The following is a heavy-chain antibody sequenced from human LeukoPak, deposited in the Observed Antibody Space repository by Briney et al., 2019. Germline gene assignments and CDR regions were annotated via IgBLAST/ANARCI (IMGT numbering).Heavy chain of an antibody. CDR3: ARGGICSGGSCYLGYFDY. J-gene: IGHJ4*02. Sequence: GGSLRLSCAASGFTFSSYAMSWVRQAPGKGLEWVSVIYSGGSTYYADSVKGRFTISRDNSKNTLYLQMNSLRAEDTAVYYCARGGICSGGSCYLGYFDYWGQGTLVTVSS. CDR1: GFTFSSYA. CDR2: IYSGGST. V-gene: IGHV3-53*01. D-gene: IGHD2-15*01.